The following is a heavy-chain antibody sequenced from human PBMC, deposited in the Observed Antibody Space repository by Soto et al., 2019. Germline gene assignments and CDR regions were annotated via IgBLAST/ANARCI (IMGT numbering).Heavy chain of an antibody. V-gene: IGHV3-11*01. J-gene: IGHJ4*02. CDR2: ISGSGSAI. CDR3: VSGARSGHDCYYDY. CDR1: GFTFSDDY. Sequence: QVQLVESGGGLVKPGGSLRLSCAASGFTFSDDYMTWIRQAPGKGLEWVSYISGSGSAIYYADSVKGRFTISRDNAKKSLYLQMNSLRAEDTAVYYCVSGARSGHDCYYDYWGQGTLVTVSS. D-gene: IGHD5-12*01.